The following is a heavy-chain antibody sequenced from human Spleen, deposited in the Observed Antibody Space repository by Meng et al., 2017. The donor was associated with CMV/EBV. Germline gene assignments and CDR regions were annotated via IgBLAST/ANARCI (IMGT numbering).Heavy chain of an antibody. V-gene: IGHV3-23*01. J-gene: IGHJ3*02. D-gene: IGHD3-22*01. CDR1: GFSFTTYA. Sequence: GESLKLSFAASGFSFTTYAMSWVRQAPGKGLQWVSALSGSGAYTYYADSVKGRFTISRDSSKNTLYLQMTSLRAEDTAVYYCAIYDSSGYYPDSFDIWGQGTMVTVSS. CDR2: LSGSGAYT. CDR3: AIYDSSGYYPDSFDI.